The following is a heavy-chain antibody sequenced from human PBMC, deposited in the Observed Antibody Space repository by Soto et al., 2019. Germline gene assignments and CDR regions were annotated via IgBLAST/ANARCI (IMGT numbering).Heavy chain of an antibody. CDR1: GFTFSSYA. J-gene: IGHJ4*02. CDR3: ATEVYYADAGGYPGGY. V-gene: IGHV3-30-3*01. D-gene: IGHD3-22*01. CDR2: ISYDGSNK. Sequence: QAQLVESGGGVVQPGRSLRLSCTASGFTFSSYAMHSVGQAPGKGLVWLAVISYDGSNKYYGDAVKGRFTISRDNSTITLYLQRHRPRTEDTAGYYCATEVYYADAGGYPGGYWGQGTLVTVSS.